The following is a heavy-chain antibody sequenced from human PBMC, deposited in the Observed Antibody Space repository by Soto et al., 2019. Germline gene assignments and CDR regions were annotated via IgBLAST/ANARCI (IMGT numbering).Heavy chain of an antibody. Sequence: ASVKVSCKASGYTFTSYDINWVRQATGQGLEWMGWMNPNSGNTGYAQKFQGRVTMTRNTSISTAYMELSSLRSEDTAVYYCARDLNGSEAAAVMWSSDSWGRGTMGTVSS. CDR3: ARDLNGSEAAAVMWSSDS. D-gene: IGHD6-13*01. V-gene: IGHV1-8*01. J-gene: IGHJ5*01. CDR2: MNPNSGNT. CDR1: GYTFTSYD.